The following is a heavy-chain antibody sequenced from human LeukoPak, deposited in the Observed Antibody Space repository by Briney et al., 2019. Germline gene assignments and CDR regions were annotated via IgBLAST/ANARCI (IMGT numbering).Heavy chain of an antibody. CDR1: GYSISSGYY. V-gene: IGHV3-23*01. CDR3: AKPDSQQWLGSFDY. Sequence: ETLSLTCTVSGYSISSGYYWGWIRQPPGKGLEWVSGISGSGGSTYYADSVKGRFTISRDNSKNTLYLQMNGLRAEDTAVYYCAKPDSQQWLGSFDYWGQGTLVTVSS. CDR2: ISGSGGST. J-gene: IGHJ4*02. D-gene: IGHD6-19*01.